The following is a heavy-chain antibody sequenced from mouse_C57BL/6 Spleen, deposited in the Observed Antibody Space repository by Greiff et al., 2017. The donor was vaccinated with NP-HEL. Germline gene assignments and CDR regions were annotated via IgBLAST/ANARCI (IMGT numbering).Heavy chain of an antibody. CDR3: ARRASYDYWGYAMDY. CDR1: GYTFTSYW. CDR2: IDPSDSET. D-gene: IGHD2-4*01. Sequence: QVQLQQSGAELVRPGSSVKLSCKASGYTFTSYWMHWVKQRPIQGLEWIGNIDPSDSETHYNQKFKDKATLTVDKSSSTAYMQLSSLTSEDSAVYYCARRASYDYWGYAMDYWGQGTSVTVSS. J-gene: IGHJ4*01. V-gene: IGHV1-52*01.